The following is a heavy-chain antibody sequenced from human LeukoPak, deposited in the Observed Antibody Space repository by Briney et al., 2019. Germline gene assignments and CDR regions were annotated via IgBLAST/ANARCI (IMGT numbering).Heavy chain of an antibody. Sequence: PGGSLRLSCAASGFTVSSSYMSWVRQAPGKRLEWISVIYSGGTPYYGVSVKGRSTISRDNSKNAVYLEMSSLTADDTAVYYCARIHTSGFYFEDWGQGTLVFVSS. CDR2: IYSGGTP. V-gene: IGHV3-53*01. CDR1: GFTVSSSY. D-gene: IGHD6-19*01. CDR3: ARIHTSGFYFED. J-gene: IGHJ4*02.